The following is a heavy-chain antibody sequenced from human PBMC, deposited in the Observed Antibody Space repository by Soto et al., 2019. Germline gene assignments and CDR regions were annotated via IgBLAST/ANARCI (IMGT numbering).Heavy chain of an antibody. CDR2: VYTSGST. V-gene: IGHV4-4*07. CDR1: GGSISSYY. D-gene: IGHD5-12*01. CDR3: ARGRPIVATSGYGMDV. Sequence: QVQLQESGPGLVKPSETLSLTCTVSGGSISSYYWSWIRQPAGKGLEWIGRVYTSGSTNYNPSLTTRLTMSVDKSKNQFSLKLNSVTAAGTAVYYCARGRPIVATSGYGMDVWGQGTAVTVSS. J-gene: IGHJ6*02.